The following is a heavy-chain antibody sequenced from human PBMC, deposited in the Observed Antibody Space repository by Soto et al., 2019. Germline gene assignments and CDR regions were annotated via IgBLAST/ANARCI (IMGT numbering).Heavy chain of an antibody. J-gene: IGHJ4*02. Sequence: GGSLILSCAASGFTFSYYSMNWVRQAPGKGLEWVSSIYSSGSTYYADSVKGRFTISRDNFKNTLYLQMNSLRAEDTAVYYCARGYSYTQPVFDYWGLGTLVTVSS. CDR1: GFTFSYYS. D-gene: IGHD5-18*01. CDR2: IYSSGST. CDR3: ARGYSYTQPVFDY. V-gene: IGHV3-53*01.